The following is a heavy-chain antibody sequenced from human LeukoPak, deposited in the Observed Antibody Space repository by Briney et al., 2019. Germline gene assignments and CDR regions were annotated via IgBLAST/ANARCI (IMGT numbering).Heavy chain of an antibody. CDR2: ISGSGGST. D-gene: IGHD4-17*01. V-gene: IGHV3-23*01. CDR1: GFTFSSYA. J-gene: IGHJ4*02. CDR3: VYTVTTDFPDY. Sequence: GGSLRLSCAASGFTFSSYAMSWVRQAPGKGLEWVSAISGSGGSTYYAGSVKGRFTISRDNSKNTLYLQVNSLRAEDTAVYYCVYTVTTDFPDYWGQGTLVTVSS.